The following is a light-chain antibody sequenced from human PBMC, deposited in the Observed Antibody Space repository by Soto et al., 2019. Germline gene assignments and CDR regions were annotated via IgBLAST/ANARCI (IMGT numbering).Light chain of an antibody. V-gene: IGKV3-11*01. J-gene: IGKJ3*01. CDR3: QQRSTWPSFT. CDR2: DAS. CDR1: QNNRSY. Sequence: DILLTQSPATLSLSPGDRATLSCRASQNNRSYLAWYQQRPGQAPRLLIFDASSRATGIPARFSGSGSGTDFTFTISSLEPEDFAIYSCQQRSTWPSFTFGPGTKVDIK.